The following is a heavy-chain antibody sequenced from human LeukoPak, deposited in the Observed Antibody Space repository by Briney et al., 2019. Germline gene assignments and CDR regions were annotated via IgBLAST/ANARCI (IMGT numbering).Heavy chain of an antibody. CDR2: ISSSGSTI. J-gene: IGHJ4*02. D-gene: IGHD3-9*01. Sequence: GGSLRLSCAASGFTFSSYWMSWVRQAPGKGLEWVSYISSSGSTIYYADSVKGRFTISRDNAKNSLYLQMNSLRAEDTAVYYCARESSLTERAFDYWGQRTLVTVSS. V-gene: IGHV3-48*04. CDR3: ARESSLTERAFDY. CDR1: GFTFSSYW.